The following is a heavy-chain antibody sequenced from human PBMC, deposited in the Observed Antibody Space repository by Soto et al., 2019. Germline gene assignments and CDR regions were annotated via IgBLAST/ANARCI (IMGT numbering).Heavy chain of an antibody. CDR3: ARSSSGYWFDI. Sequence: EVQLVESGGGLVQPGGSLRLSCAASGFTFRSYEMNWVRQAPGKGLEWVSYISSSGGTIYYADSVKGRFTISRDNAKNSLFLQMNSLRGEDTAVYYCARSSSGYWFDIWGQGTMGTVSS. J-gene: IGHJ5*02. V-gene: IGHV3-48*03. CDR2: ISSSGGTI. CDR1: GFTFRSYE. D-gene: IGHD6-6*01.